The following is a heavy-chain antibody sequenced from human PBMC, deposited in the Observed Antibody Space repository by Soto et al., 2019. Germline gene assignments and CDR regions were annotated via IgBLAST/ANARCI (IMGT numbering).Heavy chain of an antibody. V-gene: IGHV3-23*01. Sequence: ASVKVACEGSGFSFEKHAMSWVRQAPGKGLEWVAGLNGNGDHTYYAPSVRGRFHISRDNSKKTVFLQMNSLRADDTGVYYCSRLAALVVPAALILGTRGQGSRVTTSS. CDR2: LNGNGDHT. J-gene: IGHJ4*02. D-gene: IGHD2-2*01. CDR1: GFSFEKHA. CDR3: SRLAALVVPAALILGT.